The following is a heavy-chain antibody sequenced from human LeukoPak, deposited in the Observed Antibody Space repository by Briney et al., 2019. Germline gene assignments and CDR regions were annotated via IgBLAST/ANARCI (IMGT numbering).Heavy chain of an antibody. J-gene: IGHJ5*02. CDR1: GFTLSTYG. V-gene: IGHV3-30*18. CDR2: ASYDGSID. D-gene: IGHD3-10*01. CDR3: AKDFYAFSVSGQNWFDP. Sequence: GGSLRLSCAASGFTLSTYGMHWVRQAPGKGLEWVAIASYDGSIDHYADTVKGRFTISRETSKNTLYLQMNSLRAEDTAVYYCAKDFYAFSVSGQNWFDPWGEGALLTVSS.